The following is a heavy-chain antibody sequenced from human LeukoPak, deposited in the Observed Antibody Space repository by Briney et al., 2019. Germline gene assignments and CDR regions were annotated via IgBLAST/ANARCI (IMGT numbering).Heavy chain of an antibody. J-gene: IGHJ4*02. Sequence: ASVKVPCKASGYTFSDYYMHWVRQAPGPGFEWMGWINPNDGDTNYAQKLQGRVTLTRDPSISTAHMEVSRLRSDDTAVYYCARANFLYCSSTTCLFDYWGQGTLVTVSS. CDR1: GYTFSDYY. D-gene: IGHD2-2*01. CDR3: ARANFLYCSSTTCLFDY. V-gene: IGHV1-2*02. CDR2: INPNDGDT.